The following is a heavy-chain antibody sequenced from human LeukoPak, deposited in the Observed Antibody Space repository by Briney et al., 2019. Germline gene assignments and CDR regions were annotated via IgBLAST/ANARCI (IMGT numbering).Heavy chain of an antibody. CDR3: ASQSYARFDP. V-gene: IGHV3-7*01. J-gene: IGHJ5*02. CDR1: GFTFSSNW. D-gene: IGHD3-16*01. Sequence: GGSLRLSCAASGFTFSSNWMSWVRQAPGKGLEWVGNIQPDGSEQYPVDSVKGRFTISRDNARNSLFLQMNSLRVEDTAVYYCASQSYARFDPWGQGTLVTVSS. CDR2: IQPDGSEQ.